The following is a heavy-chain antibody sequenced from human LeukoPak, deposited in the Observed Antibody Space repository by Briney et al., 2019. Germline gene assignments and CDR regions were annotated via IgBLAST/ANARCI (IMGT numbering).Heavy chain of an antibody. J-gene: IGHJ4*02. Sequence: SVTLSLACTVSGGSISSGTHYYNWIRQHPGKGLEWIGYIYYTGITSYNPSLKSRVTMSVDTSMNQVSLKVTSLTAADTAVYYCAASSGVTLGRFWGQGALVTVSS. V-gene: IGHV4-31*03. D-gene: IGHD3-16*01. CDR1: GGSISSGTHY. CDR2: IYYTGIT. CDR3: AASSGVTLGRF.